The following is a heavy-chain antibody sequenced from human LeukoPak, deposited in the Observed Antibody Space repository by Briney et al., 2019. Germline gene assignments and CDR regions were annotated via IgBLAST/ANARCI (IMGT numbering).Heavy chain of an antibody. V-gene: IGHV4-59*11. D-gene: IGHD2-21*01. CDR2: IYYSGST. J-gene: IGHJ6*03. CDR1: GGSISSHY. CDR3: ARGSRIRYYYYYYMNV. Sequence: SETLSLTCTVSGGSISSHYWSWIRQPPGKGLEWIGYIYYSGSTNYNPSLKSRVTISVDTSKNQFSLRLSSVTAADTAVYYCARGSRIRYYYYYYMNVWGKGTTVTVSS.